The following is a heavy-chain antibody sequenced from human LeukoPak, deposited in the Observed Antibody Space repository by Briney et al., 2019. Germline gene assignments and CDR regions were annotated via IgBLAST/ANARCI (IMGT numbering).Heavy chain of an antibody. CDR1: GYTFTSYY. CDR2: INPSGGST. CDR3: ARDVLPGGSTVTTAFVSYYYMDV. J-gene: IGHJ6*03. V-gene: IGHV1-46*01. D-gene: IGHD4-17*01. Sequence: ASVKVSCKASGYTFTSYYMHWVRQAPGQGLEWMGIINPSGGSTSYAQKFQGRVTMTRDMSTSTVYMELSSLRSEDTAVYYCARDVLPGGSTVTTAFVSYYYMDVWGKGTTVTVSS.